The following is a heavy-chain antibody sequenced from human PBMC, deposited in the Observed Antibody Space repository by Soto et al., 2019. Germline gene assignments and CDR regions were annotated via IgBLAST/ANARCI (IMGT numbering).Heavy chain of an antibody. Sequence: ASVKVSCKASGYTFSTYGMHWVRQAPGQSLEWMGWLNGGTGQTRYSQRFQDRVIITRDTSASTGYMELSSLRSEDTAVYYCARGAVVVPNGLIAGMDVWGLGTTVTVSS. CDR3: ARGAVVVPNGLIAGMDV. V-gene: IGHV1-3*01. CDR2: LNGGTGQT. CDR1: GYTFSTYG. D-gene: IGHD2-15*01. J-gene: IGHJ6*02.